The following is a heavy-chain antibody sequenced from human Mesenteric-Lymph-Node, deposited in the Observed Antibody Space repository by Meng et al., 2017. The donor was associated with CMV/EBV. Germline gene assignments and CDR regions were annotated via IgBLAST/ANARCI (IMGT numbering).Heavy chain of an antibody. CDR1: GFTFTSYW. CDR2: IKQGGSEK. CDR3: ARDRGFAVVPGAMTGASDV. V-gene: IGHV3-7*01. J-gene: IGHJ6*02. D-gene: IGHD2-2*01. Sequence: GESLKISCAASGFTFTSYWMSWVRQAPGKGLEWVANIKQGGSEKNYVDPVKGRFTISRDNAKNSLYLQMNSLRVEDTGVYYCARDRGFAVVPGAMTGASDVWGQGTTVTVSS.